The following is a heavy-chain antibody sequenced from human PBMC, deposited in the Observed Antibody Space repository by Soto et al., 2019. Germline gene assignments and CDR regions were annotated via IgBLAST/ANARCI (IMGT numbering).Heavy chain of an antibody. CDR2: IYYSGST. J-gene: IGHJ6*02. CDR1: GCSISSSRYY. CDR3: ARLCGSTNCDQPRRYYYYYGMDV. V-gene: IGHV4-39*01. D-gene: IGHD2-2*01. Sequence: QLQLQESGPGLVKPSETLSLTCTVSGCSISSSRYYWGWIRQPPGKGLEWIGRIYYSGSTDYNPSLKRRVTIAVDTSKNQFSLELGYVTAADQAMYYCARLCGSTNCDQPRRYYYYYGMDVWGQGTTVTVSS.